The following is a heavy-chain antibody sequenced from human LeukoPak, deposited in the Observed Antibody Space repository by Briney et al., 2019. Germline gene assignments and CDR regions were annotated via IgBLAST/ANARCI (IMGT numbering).Heavy chain of an antibody. CDR2: INRTGGST. CDR1: GCTFSDYC. Sequence: GGSLALSCAASGCTFSDYCMSWVRQAPGKGLEWISGINRTGGSTGYADSVKSRFTISRDNAKNSLYLQMNSLRAEDTALYPCARAPVYGSGSHYWGYYYYGMDVWGQGTTVTVSS. D-gene: IGHD3-10*01. V-gene: IGHV3-20*01. CDR3: ARAPVYGSGSHYWGYYYYGMDV. J-gene: IGHJ6*02.